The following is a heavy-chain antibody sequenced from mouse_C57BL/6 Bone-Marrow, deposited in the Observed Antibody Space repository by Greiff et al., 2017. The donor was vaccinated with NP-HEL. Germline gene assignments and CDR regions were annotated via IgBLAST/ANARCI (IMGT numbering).Heavy chain of an antibody. V-gene: IGHV1-82*01. Sequence: VQLQQSGPELVKPGASVKISCKASGYAFSNSWMNWVKQRPGKGLEWIGRIYPGDGDTNYNGKFKGKATLTADKSSSTAYMQLSSLTSEDSAVYFCAREDRQLRLRFAYWGQGTLVTVSA. D-gene: IGHD3-2*02. J-gene: IGHJ3*01. CDR2: IYPGDGDT. CDR1: GYAFSNSW. CDR3: AREDRQLRLRFAY.